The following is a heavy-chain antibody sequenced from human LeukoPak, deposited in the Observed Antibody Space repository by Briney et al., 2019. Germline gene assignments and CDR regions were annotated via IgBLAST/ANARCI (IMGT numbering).Heavy chain of an antibody. D-gene: IGHD3-10*01. Sequence: PGGSLRLSCAASGFTFSNAWMSWVRQAPGKGLEWVGRIKSKTDGGTTDYAAPVKGRFTISRDNSKNTLYLQMGSLRAEDMAVYYCARGHMVRGAGRRDYFDYWGQGTLVTVSS. CDR1: GFTFSNAW. V-gene: IGHV3-15*01. J-gene: IGHJ4*02. CDR3: ARGHMVRGAGRRDYFDY. CDR2: IKSKTDGGTT.